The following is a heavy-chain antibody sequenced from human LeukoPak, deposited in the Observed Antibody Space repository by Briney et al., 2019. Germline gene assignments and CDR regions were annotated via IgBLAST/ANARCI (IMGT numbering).Heavy chain of an antibody. CDR2: IYYSGST. D-gene: IGHD5-24*01. Sequence: PSETLSLTWTVSGGSISSYYWSWIRQPPGKGLEWIGYIYYSGSTNYNPSLKSRVTISVDTSKNQFSLKLSSVTAADTAVYYCARVGRYGYNLEYFDYWGQGTLVTVSS. CDR1: GGSISSYY. CDR3: ARVGRYGYNLEYFDY. V-gene: IGHV4-59*01. J-gene: IGHJ4*02.